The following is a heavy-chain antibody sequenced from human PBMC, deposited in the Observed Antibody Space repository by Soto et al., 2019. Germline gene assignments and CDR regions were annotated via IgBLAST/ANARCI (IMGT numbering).Heavy chain of an antibody. V-gene: IGHV1-18*01. J-gene: IGHJ4*02. CDR3: ARGGYYYDSSGYYSDY. CDR2: ISGYNANT. D-gene: IGHD3-22*01. Sequence: QVPLVQSGAEVKKPGASVKVSCKASGYTFTGYGIGWVRQAPGQGLEWMGWISGYNANTNYPQKLQGRITMTTDTSTSTAYMELRSLRSDDTAVYYCARGGYYYDSSGYYSDYWGQGTLVTVSS. CDR1: GYTFTGYG.